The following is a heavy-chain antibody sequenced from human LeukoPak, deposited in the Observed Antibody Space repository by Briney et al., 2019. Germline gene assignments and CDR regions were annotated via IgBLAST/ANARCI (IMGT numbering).Heavy chain of an antibody. CDR2: IIPILGIA. D-gene: IGHD6-25*01. CDR3: AAASRSNWFDP. Sequence: SVKVSCKASGGTFSSYTISWVRQAPGQGLEWMGRIIPILGIANYAQKFQGRVTITADKATSTAYMELSSLRSEDTAVYYCAAASRSNWFDPWGQGTLVTVSS. V-gene: IGHV1-69*02. J-gene: IGHJ5*02. CDR1: GGTFSSYT.